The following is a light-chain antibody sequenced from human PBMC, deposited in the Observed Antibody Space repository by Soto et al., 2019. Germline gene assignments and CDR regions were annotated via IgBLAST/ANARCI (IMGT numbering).Light chain of an antibody. Sequence: QSGLAQQPSASGTPGQRVTISCCGSSSNIGSTTVSWYQQLPGAAPKLLIYSNDQWPSGVPDRFSGSKSGTSASLAISGLQSEDEADYYCASWDDSLNGFVFGRGTKVTVL. CDR1: SSNIGSTT. CDR2: SND. CDR3: ASWDDSLNGFV. V-gene: IGLV1-44*01. J-gene: IGLJ1*01.